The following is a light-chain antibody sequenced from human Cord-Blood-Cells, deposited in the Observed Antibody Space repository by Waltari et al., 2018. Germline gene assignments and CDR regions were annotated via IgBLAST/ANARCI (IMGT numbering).Light chain of an antibody. CDR3: QSYDSSLSGVV. Sequence: QSVLTQPPSVSGAPGQRVPISCTWRTSNLRAASAFHAYQQLPGTAPKLLIYGNSNRPSGVPDRFSGSKSGTSASLAITGLQAEDEADYYCQSYDSSLSGVVFGGGTKLTVL. CDR2: GNS. V-gene: IGLV1-40*01. J-gene: IGLJ2*01. CDR1: TSNLRAASA.